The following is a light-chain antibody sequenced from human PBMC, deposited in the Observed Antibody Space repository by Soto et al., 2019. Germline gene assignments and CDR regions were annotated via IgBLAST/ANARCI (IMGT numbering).Light chain of an antibody. J-gene: IGKJ2*01. CDR3: QHYDTYPYT. CDR2: KAS. CDR1: QSISSW. V-gene: IGKV1-5*03. Sequence: DIQMTQFPSTLSASVGDRVTITCRASQSISSWLAWYQQKPGKAPKLLIYKASSLESGVPSTFSGSGSGTEFSSTISGMQPDDFATYYCQHYDTYPYTFGQGTKLEIK.